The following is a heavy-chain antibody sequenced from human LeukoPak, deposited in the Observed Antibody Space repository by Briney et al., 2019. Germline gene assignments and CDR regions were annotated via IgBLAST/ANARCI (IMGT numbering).Heavy chain of an antibody. Sequence: SETLSLTCTVSGGSISSYYWSWIRQPPGKGLEWIGYIYYSGSTNYNPSLKSRVTISVDTSKNQFSLKLSSVTAADTAVYYCATRRKLAGRDGYNWYYYYYMDVWGKGTTVTVSS. CDR1: GGSISSYY. CDR2: IYYSGST. D-gene: IGHD5-24*01. V-gene: IGHV4-59*01. CDR3: ATRRKLAGRDGYNWYYYYYMDV. J-gene: IGHJ6*03.